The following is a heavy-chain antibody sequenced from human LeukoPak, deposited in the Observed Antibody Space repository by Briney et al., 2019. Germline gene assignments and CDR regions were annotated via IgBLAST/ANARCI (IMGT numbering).Heavy chain of an antibody. D-gene: IGHD3-22*01. Sequence: SETLSLTCTVSGGSISSHYRSWIRQPPGKGLEWMGYIYYSGSANYNPSPKSRVTISVDTSKNQSSLKLSSVTAADTAVYYCARDLAYYYDSSGYYPGRYFDYWGQGTLVTVSS. V-gene: IGHV4-59*11. J-gene: IGHJ4*02. CDR1: GGSISSHY. CDR3: ARDLAYYYDSSGYYPGRYFDY. CDR2: IYYSGSA.